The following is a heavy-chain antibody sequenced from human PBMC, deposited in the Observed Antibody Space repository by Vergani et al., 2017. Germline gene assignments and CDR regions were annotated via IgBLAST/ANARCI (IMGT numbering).Heavy chain of an antibody. CDR2: IYYSGST. CDR3: AGQIVDIVATADSDY. CDR1: GGSVSSSSYY. Sequence: QVQLQESGPGLVKPSETLSLTCTVSGGSVSSSSYYWGWIRQPPGKGLEWIGSIYYSGSTYYNPSLKSRVTISVDTSKNQFSLKLSSVTAADTAVYYCAGQIVDIVATADSDYWGQGTLVTVSS. J-gene: IGHJ4*02. D-gene: IGHD5-12*01. V-gene: IGHV4-39*01.